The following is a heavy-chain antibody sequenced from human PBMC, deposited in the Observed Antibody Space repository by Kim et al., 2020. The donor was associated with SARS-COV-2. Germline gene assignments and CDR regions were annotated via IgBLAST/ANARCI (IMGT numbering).Heavy chain of an antibody. CDR1: GGSFSGYY. J-gene: IGHJ6*02. CDR3: AREAVTRFYGMDV. CDR2: INHSGST. Sequence: SETLSLTCAVYGGSFSGYYWSWIRQPPGEGLEWIGEINHSGSTNYNPSLKSRVTISVDTSKNQFSLKLSSVTAADTAVYYCAREAVTRFYGMDVWGQGTTVTVSS. V-gene: IGHV4-34*01. D-gene: IGHD4-4*01.